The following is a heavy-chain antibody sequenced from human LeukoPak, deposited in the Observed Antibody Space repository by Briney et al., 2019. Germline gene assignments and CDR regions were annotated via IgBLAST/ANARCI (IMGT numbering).Heavy chain of an antibody. CDR2: MNPKSGDT. J-gene: IGHJ3*02. Sequence: ASVKVSCKASGYSFTNYDINWVRQATGQGLEWMGWMNPKSGDTGYSQKFQGRVFITRDTSINTAYMELSSLGSDDTAVYYCAREGRVSYYDSSGYRPLMLFDIWGQGTMVTVSS. CDR1: GYSFTNYD. CDR3: AREGRVSYYDSSGYRPLMLFDI. D-gene: IGHD3-22*01. V-gene: IGHV1-8*03.